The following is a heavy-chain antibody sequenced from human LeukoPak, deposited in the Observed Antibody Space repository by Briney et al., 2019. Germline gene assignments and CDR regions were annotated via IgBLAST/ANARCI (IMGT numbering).Heavy chain of an antibody. CDR1: GVSISSNNW. D-gene: IGHD1-26*01. J-gene: IGHJ6*03. CDR3: ARRGADYYYYYMDV. Sequence: SETLSLTCAVSGVSISSNNWWNWVRQPPGKGLEWIGRIYTSGTTHYNASLKSRVTISVDTSKNQFSLKMSSVTAADTAVYYCARRGADYYYYYMDVWGKGTTVTVSS. CDR2: IYTSGTT. V-gene: IGHV4-4*02.